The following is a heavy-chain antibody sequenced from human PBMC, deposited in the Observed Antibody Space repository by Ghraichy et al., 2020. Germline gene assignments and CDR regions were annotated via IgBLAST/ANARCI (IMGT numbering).Heavy chain of an antibody. CDR3: ARGGWDCSGGSCYSVRGDYYYAVDV. D-gene: IGHD2-15*01. CDR1: GSTINTYT. V-gene: IGHV3-30*04. CDR2: ISSDGSNK. Sequence: GGSLRLSCAVSGSTINTYTLHWVRQAPGKGLEWVAAISSDGSNKDYADSVKGRFTISRDNSKNTLYLQMNSLRAEDTAVFYCARGGWDCSGGSCYSVRGDYYYAVDVWCKGTTVAVSS. J-gene: IGHJ6*04.